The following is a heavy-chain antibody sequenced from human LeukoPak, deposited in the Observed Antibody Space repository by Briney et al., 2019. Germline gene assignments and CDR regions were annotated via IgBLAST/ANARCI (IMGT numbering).Heavy chain of an antibody. V-gene: IGHV4-59*01. CDR3: ALTTVTTRAFDI. CDR2: IYYTGNT. J-gene: IGHJ3*02. D-gene: IGHD4-17*01. CDR1: GGSLSGNY. Sequence: SETLSLTCTVSGGSLSGNYWSWLRQPPGKGLEWIGCIYYTGNTKYNPSLKSRVTISLDMSKNQLSLKLNSVTAADTAVYYCALTTVTTRAFDIWGQGTMVTVSS.